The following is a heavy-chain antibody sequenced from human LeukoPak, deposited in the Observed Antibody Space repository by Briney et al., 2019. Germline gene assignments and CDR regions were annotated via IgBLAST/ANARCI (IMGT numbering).Heavy chain of an antibody. CDR3: ATWNDFWSGYLDY. V-gene: IGHV1-24*01. CDR1: GYTLTELS. CDR2: FDPEDGET. J-gene: IGHJ4*02. D-gene: IGHD3-3*01. Sequence: GASVNVSCTVSGYTLTELSMHWVRQAPGKGLEWMGGFDPEDGETIYAQKFQGRVTMTEDTSTDTAYMELSSLRSEDTAVYYCATWNDFWSGYLDYWGQGTLVTVSS.